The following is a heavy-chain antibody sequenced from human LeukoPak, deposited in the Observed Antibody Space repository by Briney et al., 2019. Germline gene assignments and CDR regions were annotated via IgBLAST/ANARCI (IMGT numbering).Heavy chain of an antibody. CDR3: ARAPGEGWFDP. D-gene: IGHD4-17*01. V-gene: IGHV3-7*01. CDR1: GFTFSSYW. J-gene: IGHJ5*02. Sequence: GGSLRLSCAASGFTFSSYWMSWVRQAPGKGLEWVASIKQDGSEKYYVDSVKGRFTISRDNAKNSLYLQVNSLRAEDTALYYCARAPGEGWFDPWGQGTLVTVSS. CDR2: IKQDGSEK.